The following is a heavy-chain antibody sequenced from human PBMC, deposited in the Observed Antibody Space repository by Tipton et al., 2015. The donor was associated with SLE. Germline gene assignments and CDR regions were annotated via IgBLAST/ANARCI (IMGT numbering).Heavy chain of an antibody. CDR3: ARGPDRGYHFDY. CDR1: DDSIRNSDFY. V-gene: IGHV4-39*07. J-gene: IGHJ4*02. D-gene: IGHD3-22*01. Sequence: TLSLTCTVSDDSIRNSDFYWGWLRHSPGKGLEWIGSVFYSGSTYYNSSLKSRVTISLDTSKSQVSLKLISVTAADTAVFYCARGPDRGYHFDYWGQGTLVTVSS. CDR2: VFYSGST.